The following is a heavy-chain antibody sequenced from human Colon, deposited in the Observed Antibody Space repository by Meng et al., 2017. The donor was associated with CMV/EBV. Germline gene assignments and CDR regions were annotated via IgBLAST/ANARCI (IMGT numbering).Heavy chain of an antibody. Sequence: QVLMVSLGAEVMKPGSQVKVSCKASGYTFTPYYIHWVRQAPGQGLEWVGCMLPKTGALDYAQKFRGRITLTTDTSITTAYMELSGLTSDDTAVYYCIRENWYYDYWGLGTLVTVSS. D-gene: IGHD1-1*01. V-gene: IGHV1-2*02. J-gene: IGHJ4*02. CDR3: IRENWYYDY. CDR2: MLPKTGAL. CDR1: GYTFTPYY.